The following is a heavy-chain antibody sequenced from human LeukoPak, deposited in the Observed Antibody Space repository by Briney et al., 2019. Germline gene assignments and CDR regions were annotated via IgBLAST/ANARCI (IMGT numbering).Heavy chain of an antibody. CDR1: GFTFSSYA. J-gene: IGHJ4*02. CDR2: ISYDGSNK. D-gene: IGHD3-22*01. CDR3: ATWGSSGYYYFDY. V-gene: IGHV3-30-3*01. Sequence: PGRSLRLSRAASGFTFSSYAMHWVRQAPGKGLEWVAVISYDGSNKYYADSVKGRFTISRDNSKNTLYLQMNSLRAEDTAVYYCATWGSSGYYYFDYWGQGTLVTVSS.